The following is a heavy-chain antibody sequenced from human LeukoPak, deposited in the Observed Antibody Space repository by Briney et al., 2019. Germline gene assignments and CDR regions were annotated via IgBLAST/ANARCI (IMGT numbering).Heavy chain of an antibody. V-gene: IGHV3-23*01. CDR2: ISGSGGST. CDR1: GFTFSSYA. Sequence: GGSLRLSCAASGFTFSSYAMSWVRQAPGKGLEWVSAISGSGGSTYYADSVKGRFTISRDNSKNTLYLQMNSLRAEDTAVYYCARDNQTEWELLPDAFDIWGQGTMVTVSS. D-gene: IGHD1-26*01. CDR3: ARDNQTEWELLPDAFDI. J-gene: IGHJ3*02.